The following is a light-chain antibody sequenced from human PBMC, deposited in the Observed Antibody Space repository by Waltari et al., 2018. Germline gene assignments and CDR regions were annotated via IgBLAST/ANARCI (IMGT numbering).Light chain of an antibody. CDR1: SSDVGGYNY. CDR2: DVS. V-gene: IGLV2-14*03. CDR3: SSYTSSSTWV. J-gene: IGLJ3*02. Sequence: QSALTQPASVSGSPGQSITISCTGTSSDVGGYNYVPWYQQHPGKAHKLMIYDVSNRPTGFSNRFSGSKSGNTASLTISGLQAEDEADYYCSSYTSSSTWVFGGGTKLTVL.